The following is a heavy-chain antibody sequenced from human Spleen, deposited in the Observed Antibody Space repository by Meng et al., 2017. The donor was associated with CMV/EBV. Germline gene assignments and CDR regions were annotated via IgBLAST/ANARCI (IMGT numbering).Heavy chain of an antibody. Sequence: ASVKVSCKASGYTFTSYYMHWVRQAPGQGLEWMGIINPSGGSTSYAQKFQGRVTMTRDTSISTAYMELRRLTSDDTAVYYCARGRIGTAMLPGDDYWGQGTLVTVSS. CDR3: ARGRIGTAMLPGDDY. D-gene: IGHD5-18*01. J-gene: IGHJ4*02. CDR2: INPSGGST. CDR1: GYTFTSYY. V-gene: IGHV1-46*01.